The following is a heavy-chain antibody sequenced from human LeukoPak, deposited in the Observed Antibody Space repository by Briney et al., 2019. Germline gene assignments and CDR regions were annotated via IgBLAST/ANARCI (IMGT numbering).Heavy chain of an antibody. D-gene: IGHD3-22*01. CDR1: GGSISSSSYY. Sequence: TSETLSLTCTVSGGSISSSSYYWGWIRQPPGKGLEWIGSIYYSGSTYYNPSLKSRVTISVDTSKNQLTLKLSSVTAADTAVYYCASHYYDSSGYYRRDYWGQGTLVTVSS. V-gene: IGHV4-39*06. J-gene: IGHJ4*02. CDR2: IYYSGST. CDR3: ASHYYDSSGYYRRDY.